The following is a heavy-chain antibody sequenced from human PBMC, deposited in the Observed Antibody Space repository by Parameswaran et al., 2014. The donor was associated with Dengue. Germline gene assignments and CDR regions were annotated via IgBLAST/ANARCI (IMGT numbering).Heavy chain of an antibody. Sequence: AISSARWIRQPPGKGLEWIGYIYYSGSTNYNPSLKSRVTISVDTSKNQFSLKLSSVTAADTAVYYCARRYRSYWYFDLWGRGTLVTVSS. J-gene: IGHJ2*01. CDR1: AISSA. CDR3: ARRYRSYWYFDL. V-gene: IGHV4-59*08. CDR2: IYYSGST. D-gene: IGHD1-26*01.